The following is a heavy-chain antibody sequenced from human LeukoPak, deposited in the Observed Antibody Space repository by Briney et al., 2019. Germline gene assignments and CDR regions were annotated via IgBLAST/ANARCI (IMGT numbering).Heavy chain of an antibody. CDR1: GFTFSNYG. CDR3: AKDDSGSYYPYYYYMDV. D-gene: IGHD1-26*01. Sequence: GGSLRLSCAASGFTFSNYGMSWVRQAPGKGLEWVSTISGSGGRTYYADSVKGRFTISRDNSKNTLYLQMNSLRAEDTAVYYRAKDDSGSYYPYYYYMDVWGKGTTVTISS. CDR2: ISGSGGRT. J-gene: IGHJ6*03. V-gene: IGHV3-23*01.